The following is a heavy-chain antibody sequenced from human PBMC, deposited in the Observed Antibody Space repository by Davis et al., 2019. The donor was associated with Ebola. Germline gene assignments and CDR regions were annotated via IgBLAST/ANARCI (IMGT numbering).Heavy chain of an antibody. J-gene: IGHJ3*02. CDR1: GFSLRTSGMC. Sequence: SGPTLVKPTPTLTLTCTFSGFSLRTSGMCVSWIRQPPGKALEWLALIDWDDDKYYSTSLKTRLTISKDTSKNQVVLTMTNMDPVDTATYYCARMDINYGDNAFDIWGQGTMVTVSS. CDR3: ARMDINYGDNAFDI. V-gene: IGHV2-70*01. D-gene: IGHD4-17*01. CDR2: IDWDDDK.